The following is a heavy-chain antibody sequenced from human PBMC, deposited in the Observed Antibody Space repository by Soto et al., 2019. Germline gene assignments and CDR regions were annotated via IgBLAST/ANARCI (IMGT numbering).Heavy chain of an antibody. CDR3: ARLGGPGGNSVAWFDS. D-gene: IGHD4-4*01. CDR2: IYDSGST. V-gene: IGHV4-59*08. CDR1: GGSISGYY. Sequence: QVQLQESGPGLVKPSETLSLTCTVSGGSISGYYWSWIRQPSGKGLEWIGYIYDSGSTNYNPSLKGGVTISGDTSTRQFSLRLSSVTATDTAVYYCARLGGPGGNSVAWFDSWGQGTLVTVSS. J-gene: IGHJ5*01.